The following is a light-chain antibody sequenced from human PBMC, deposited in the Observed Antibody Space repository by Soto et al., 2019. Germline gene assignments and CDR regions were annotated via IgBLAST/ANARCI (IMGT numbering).Light chain of an antibody. CDR2: QVT. CDR1: SSDLAIYNY. CDR3: SSYTDSSNYV. Sequence: QSALTQPASVSGSPGQSITISCTGTSSDLAIYNYVSWYQQQPGQAPKLMIYQVTTRPSGGSNRFSGDRTGNTASLTISGLQAEDEADYYSSSYTDSSNYVFGTGTKLTVL. J-gene: IGLJ1*01. V-gene: IGLV2-14*01.